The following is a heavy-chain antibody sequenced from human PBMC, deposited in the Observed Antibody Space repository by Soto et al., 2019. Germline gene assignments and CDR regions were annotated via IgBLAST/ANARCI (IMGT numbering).Heavy chain of an antibody. Sequence: QVQLQESGPGLVKPSETLSLTCTVSGGSISSYYWSWIRQPPGKGLEWIGYIYYSGSTNYNPSLKSRVTISVDTSKHQFSLKLSSVTAADTAVYYCARDHCSSTSCVGYDAFDIWGQGTMVTVSS. CDR3: ARDHCSSTSCVGYDAFDI. D-gene: IGHD2-2*01. J-gene: IGHJ3*02. CDR2: IYYSGST. CDR1: GGSISSYY. V-gene: IGHV4-59*01.